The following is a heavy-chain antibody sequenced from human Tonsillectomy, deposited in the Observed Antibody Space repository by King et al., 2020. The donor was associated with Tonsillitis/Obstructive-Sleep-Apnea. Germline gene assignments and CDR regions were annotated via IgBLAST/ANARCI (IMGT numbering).Heavy chain of an antibody. D-gene: IGHD3-3*01. CDR1: GGSFSGYY. CDR3: ARKNHYDPPVGFDY. Sequence: VQLQQWGAGLLKPSETLSLTCAVYGGSFSGYYWSWIRQPPGKGLEWIGEINHSGSTNYNPSLKSRVTISVDTSKNQFSLKLSSVTAADTAVYYCARKNHYDPPVGFDYWGQGTPVTVSS. J-gene: IGHJ4*02. CDR2: INHSGST. V-gene: IGHV4-34*01.